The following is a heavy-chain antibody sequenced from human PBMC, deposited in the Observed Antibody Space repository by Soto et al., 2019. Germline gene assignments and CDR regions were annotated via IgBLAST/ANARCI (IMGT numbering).Heavy chain of an antibody. J-gene: IGHJ5*02. V-gene: IGHV1-69*12. Sequence: QVQLVQSGAEVKKPGSSVKVSCKASGGTFSSYAISWVRQAPGQGREWMGGIIPIFGTANYAQKFQGRVPLTADESTSTAYMELSSLRSEDTAVYYCARDLATVVTGWFDPWGQGTLVTVSS. CDR3: ARDLATVVTGWFDP. CDR2: IIPIFGTA. D-gene: IGHD4-17*01. CDR1: GGTFSSYA.